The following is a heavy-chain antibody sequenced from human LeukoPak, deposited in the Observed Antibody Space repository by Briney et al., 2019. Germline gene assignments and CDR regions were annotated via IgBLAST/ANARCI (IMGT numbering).Heavy chain of an antibody. CDR1: GGSISSGGYY. Sequence: PSQTLSLTCTVSGGSISSGGYYWSWIRQHPGKGLEWIGYIYYSGSTYYNPSLKSRVTISIDTSRKFFSLKLTSVTAADTAVYYCGRGQFYGDYEDYWGQGTLVTVSS. D-gene: IGHD4-17*01. CDR3: GRGQFYGDYEDY. J-gene: IGHJ4*02. CDR2: IYYSGST. V-gene: IGHV4-31*03.